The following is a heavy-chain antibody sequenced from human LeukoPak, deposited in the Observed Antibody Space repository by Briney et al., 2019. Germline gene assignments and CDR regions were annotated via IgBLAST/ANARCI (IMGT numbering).Heavy chain of an antibody. Sequence: GGSLRLSCAASGFTFSSYWMNWVRQAPGKGLQWVANINQDESEIYYGDSVKGRFTISRDNAKNSLYLQMNSLRAEDTAVYYCARDITVTTSLDYWGQGTLVTVSS. D-gene: IGHD4-17*01. CDR1: GFTFSSYW. V-gene: IGHV3-7*05. CDR2: INQDESEI. CDR3: ARDITVTTSLDY. J-gene: IGHJ4*02.